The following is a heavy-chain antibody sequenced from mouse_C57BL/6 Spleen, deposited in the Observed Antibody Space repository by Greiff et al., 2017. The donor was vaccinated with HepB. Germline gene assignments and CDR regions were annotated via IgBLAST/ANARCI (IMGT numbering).Heavy chain of an antibody. CDR2: IYPRSGNT. V-gene: IGHV1-81*01. J-gene: IGHJ3*01. Sequence: VQLQQSGAELARPGASVKLSCKASGYTFTSYGISWVKQRTGQGLEWIGEIYPRSGNTYYNEKFKGKATLTAAKSSSTAYMELRSLTSEDSAVYFCARAGSRYDGYSGWFAYWGQGTLVTVSA. CDR1: GYTFTSYG. D-gene: IGHD2-3*01. CDR3: ARAGSRYDGYSGWFAY.